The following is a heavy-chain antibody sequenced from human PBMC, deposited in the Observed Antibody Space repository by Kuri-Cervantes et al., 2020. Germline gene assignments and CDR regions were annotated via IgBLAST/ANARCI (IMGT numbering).Heavy chain of an antibody. D-gene: IGHD6-19*01. V-gene: IGHV3-21*01. J-gene: IGHJ4*02. CDR2: ITTSSTCI. CDR1: GFTFSNFS. CDR3: AKDFRWRVHSFDS. Sequence: GESLKISCAASGFTFSNFSMNWVRQAPGKGLECVSFITTSSTCISYADSVKGRFTISRDNSNNIVYLQMSSLRPDDTAIYSCAKDFRWRVHSFDSWGPGTVVTVSS.